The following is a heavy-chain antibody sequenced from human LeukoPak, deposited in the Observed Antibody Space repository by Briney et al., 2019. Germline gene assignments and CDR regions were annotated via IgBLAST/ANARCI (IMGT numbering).Heavy chain of an antibody. J-gene: IGHJ4*02. CDR2: LYSSGST. CDR3: ARISSGWYYFDY. V-gene: IGHV4-4*07. CDR1: GGSMSSYY. D-gene: IGHD6-19*01. Sequence: KPSETLSLTCSVSGGSMSSYYWSWIRQTPGKGLERIGRLYSSGSTNRNPSLRSRVTMSVDSSKNQFSLKLSSVTAADTAVYYCARISSGWYYFDYWGQGTLVTVSS.